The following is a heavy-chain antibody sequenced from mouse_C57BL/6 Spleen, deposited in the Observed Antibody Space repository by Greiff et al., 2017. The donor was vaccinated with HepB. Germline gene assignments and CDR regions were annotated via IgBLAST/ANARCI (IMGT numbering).Heavy chain of an antibody. J-gene: IGHJ3*01. V-gene: IGHV14-4*01. CDR1: GFNIKDDY. CDR2: IDPENGDT. Sequence: EVQLQQSGAELVRPGASVKLSCTASGFNIKDDYMHWVKQRPEQGLEWIGWIDPENGDTEYASKFQGKATITADTSSNTAYLQLSSLTSEDTAVYYCTTVWPYDYERGFAYWGQGTLVTVSA. CDR3: TTVWPYDYERGFAY. D-gene: IGHD2-4*01.